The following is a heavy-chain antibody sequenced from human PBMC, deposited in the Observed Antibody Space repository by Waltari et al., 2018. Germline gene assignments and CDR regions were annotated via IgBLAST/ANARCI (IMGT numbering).Heavy chain of an antibody. Sequence: QLVESGGGLVKPGSSLRLSCAASGFSFSDYNMHWLRRAPGKGLGWVSSISMKSTYIYYADSVRGRFSISRDNAENSLFLQMNNLRGEDTAVYYCARDTIFYGSGSYDPWGQGTRVTVSS. CDR1: GFSFSDYN. V-gene: IGHV3-21*01. J-gene: IGHJ5*02. CDR3: ARDTIFYGSGSYDP. D-gene: IGHD3-10*01. CDR2: ISMKSTYI.